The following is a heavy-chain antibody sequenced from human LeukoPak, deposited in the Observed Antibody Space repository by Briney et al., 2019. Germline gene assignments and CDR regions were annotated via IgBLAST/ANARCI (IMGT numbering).Heavy chain of an antibody. D-gene: IGHD6-19*01. CDR2: INHSGST. CDR3: ARRRGYSSGWYRNAFEI. V-gene: IGHV4-34*01. Sequence: SETLSLTCAVYGGSFSSYYWSWIRQPPGKGLEWIGEINHSGSTNYNPSLKSRVTISVDTSKNQFSLKLSSVTAADTAVYYCARRRGYSSGWYRNAFEIWGQGTMVTVSS. J-gene: IGHJ3*02. CDR1: GGSFSSYY.